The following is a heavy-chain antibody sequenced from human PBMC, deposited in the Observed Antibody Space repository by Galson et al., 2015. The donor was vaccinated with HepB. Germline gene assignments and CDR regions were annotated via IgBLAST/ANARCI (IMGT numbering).Heavy chain of an antibody. CDR1: GYSFTSYD. J-gene: IGHJ4*02. Sequence: SVKVSCKASGYSFTSYDINWVRQATGQGLEWMGWMNPNSGDTGYSQRFQGRVTMTRNTSINTAYMELSSLTSEDTAVYYCALKRKVGSGRYGYWGQGTLVAVSS. V-gene: IGHV1-8*01. D-gene: IGHD3-10*01. CDR2: MNPNSGDT. CDR3: ALKRKVGSGRYGY.